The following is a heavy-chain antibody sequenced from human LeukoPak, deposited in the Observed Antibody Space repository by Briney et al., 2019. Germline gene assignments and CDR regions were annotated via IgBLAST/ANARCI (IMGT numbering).Heavy chain of an antibody. CDR2: IYYSGST. CDR1: GGSISSYY. D-gene: IGHD3-16*02. Sequence: SETLSLTCTVSGGSISSYYWSWIRQPPGQGLEWIGYIYYSGSTNYNPSLKSRVTISVDTAKNQFSLKLSSVTAADTAVYYCARGSYRYGLDYWGQGTLVTVSS. CDR3: ARGSYRYGLDY. J-gene: IGHJ4*02. V-gene: IGHV4-59*01.